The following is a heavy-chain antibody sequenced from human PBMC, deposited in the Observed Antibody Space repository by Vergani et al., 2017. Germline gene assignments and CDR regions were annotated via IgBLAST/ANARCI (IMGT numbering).Heavy chain of an antibody. CDR2: IFPSGNF. D-gene: IGHD3-10*01. J-gene: IGHJ6*03. V-gene: IGHV4-30-2*01. CDR3: GRGSLRALVGYDYYTDV. CDR1: GDSITNGGLS. Sequence: QVQLQESGPGLVKPSQTLSLTCAVSGDSITNGGLSWNWIRQPPGKGPEWIGYIFPSGNFGYKPSLENRVPISLDKYKNQFSLWVDSVTAADTAVHFCGRGSLRALVGYDYYTDVWGKG.